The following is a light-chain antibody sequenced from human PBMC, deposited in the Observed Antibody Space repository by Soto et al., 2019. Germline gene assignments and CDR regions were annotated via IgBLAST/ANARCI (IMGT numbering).Light chain of an antibody. CDR1: SSDIGTYDY. CDR2: EVT. V-gene: IGLV2-14*01. Sequence: QSALTQPASVSGSPGQSITISCTGTSSDIGTYDYVSWYQQHPGKAPKLIIYEVTNRPSGVSNRFSGSKSGNTASLTISGLQAEDESDYYCSSYTSSTPVVFGGGTKVTVL. J-gene: IGLJ2*01. CDR3: SSYTSSTPVV.